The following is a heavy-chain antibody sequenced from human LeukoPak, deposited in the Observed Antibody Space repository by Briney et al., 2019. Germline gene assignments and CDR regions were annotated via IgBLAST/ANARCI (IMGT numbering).Heavy chain of an antibody. D-gene: IGHD3-22*01. CDR3: ARVRIRITMIVVQYDAFDI. V-gene: IGHV6-1*01. Sequence: SQTLSLTFAISGDSVSSNSAAWNWIRQSPSRGLEWLGRTYYRSKWYNDYAVSVKSRITINPDTSKNQFSLQLNSVTPEDTAVYYCARVRIRITMIVVQYDAFDIWGQGTMVTVSS. CDR2: TYYRSKWYN. CDR1: GDSVSSNSAA. J-gene: IGHJ3*02.